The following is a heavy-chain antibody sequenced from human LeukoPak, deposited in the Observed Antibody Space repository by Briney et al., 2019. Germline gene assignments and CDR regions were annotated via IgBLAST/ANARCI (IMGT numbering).Heavy chain of an antibody. J-gene: IGHJ4*02. CDR2: INTNTGDP. Sequence: AASVKVSCKASGYTFTSYAMNWVRQAPGQGLEWMGWINTNTGDPSYARGFTGRFVFSLDTSVSTAYLQISSLKAEDTAVYYCAREAYSSAYYFDHWGQGTLVTVSS. CDR1: GYTFTSYA. D-gene: IGHD5-18*01. CDR3: AREAYSSAYYFDH. V-gene: IGHV7-4-1*02.